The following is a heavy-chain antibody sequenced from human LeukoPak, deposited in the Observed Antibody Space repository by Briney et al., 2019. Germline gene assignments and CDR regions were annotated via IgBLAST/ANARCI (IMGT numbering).Heavy chain of an antibody. CDR2: IHYSGNT. J-gene: IGHJ4*02. Sequence: PSETLSPTCTVSGGSISSSKYCWGWIREPPGQGLEWIGSIHYSGNTYYNLSLKSRVTISVDTPKTHFTLTLTSVTDADPSVYYCARRRGDGDYRPDSWGQGALVTVTS. CDR1: GGSISSSKYC. V-gene: IGHV4-39*02. CDR3: ARRRGDGDYRPDS. D-gene: IGHD4-17*01.